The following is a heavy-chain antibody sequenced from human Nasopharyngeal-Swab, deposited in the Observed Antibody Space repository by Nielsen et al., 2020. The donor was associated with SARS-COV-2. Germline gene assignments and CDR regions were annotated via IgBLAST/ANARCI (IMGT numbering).Heavy chain of an antibody. V-gene: IGHV3-23*01. D-gene: IGHD6-13*01. CDR3: AKDGSSTPTY. J-gene: IGHJ4*02. CDR2: ICGRGTDT. Sequence: GESATTSCSVSGLNFSTYAMSWVRQAPGQGLEWVSAICGRGTDTYYADSVKGRFTISRDNSKNTVFLQMNSLRADDTAVYYCAKDGSSTPTYWGQGTLVSVSS. CDR1: GLNFSTYA.